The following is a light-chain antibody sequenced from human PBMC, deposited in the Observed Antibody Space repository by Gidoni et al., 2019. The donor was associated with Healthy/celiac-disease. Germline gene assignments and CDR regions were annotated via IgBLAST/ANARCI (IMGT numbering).Light chain of an antibody. V-gene: IGLV1-47*01. Sequence: QSVLTQPPSASWTPGQGVTISCSGSSSNLGSNYVYWYQQLPGTAPKLLIYRNNQRPSGVPDRFSGSKSVTSASLAISGLRSEDEADYYCAAWDDSLSGVVFGGGTKLTVL. CDR3: AAWDDSLSGVV. J-gene: IGLJ2*01. CDR1: SSNLGSNY. CDR2: RNN.